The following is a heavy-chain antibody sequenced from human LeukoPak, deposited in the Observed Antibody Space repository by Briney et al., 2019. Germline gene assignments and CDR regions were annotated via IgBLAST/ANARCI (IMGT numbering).Heavy chain of an antibody. D-gene: IGHD2-15*01. Sequence: KPSETLSLTCDVSGGSFNDRDWWTWVRQPPEKGLEWLGEIQTTGRTNSNPSLRSRVTMSINKARKQVFLNLNSVTAADTAVYYCASADIGWNPAHYWGQGTLVIVSS. CDR3: ASADIGWNPAHY. J-gene: IGHJ4*02. V-gene: IGHV4-4*02. CDR2: IQTTGRT. CDR1: GGSFNDRDW.